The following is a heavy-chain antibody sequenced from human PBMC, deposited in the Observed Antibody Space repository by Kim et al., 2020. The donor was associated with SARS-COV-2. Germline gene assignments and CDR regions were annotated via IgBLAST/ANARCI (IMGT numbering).Heavy chain of an antibody. Sequence: LRGQVTISVDTSKNQFSMKLSSVTAADTAVYYCARGITIFGVVTNGMDVWGQGTTVTVSS. CDR3: ARGITIFGVVTNGMDV. D-gene: IGHD3-3*01. J-gene: IGHJ6*02. V-gene: IGHV4-31*01.